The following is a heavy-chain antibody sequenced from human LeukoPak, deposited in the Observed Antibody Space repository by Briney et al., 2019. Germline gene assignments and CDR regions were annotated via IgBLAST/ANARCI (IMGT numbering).Heavy chain of an antibody. CDR3: ARPRQDDFWSGTLAS. J-gene: IGHJ5*01. D-gene: IGHD3-3*01. V-gene: IGHV1-69*05. CDR2: IITIFGTA. Sequence: ASVKVSCKASGGTFSSYAISWVRQAPRQRLESMGRIITIFGTANYAQKFQGRVTITTDESTSTAYMELSSLRSEDTAVYYCARPRQDDFWSGTLASWGQGTLVTVSS. CDR1: GGTFSSYA.